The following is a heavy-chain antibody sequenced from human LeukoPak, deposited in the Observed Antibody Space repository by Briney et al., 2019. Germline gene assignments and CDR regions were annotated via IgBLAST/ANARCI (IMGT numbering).Heavy chain of an antibody. CDR3: AKDLIAVAGTALDY. D-gene: IGHD6-19*01. CDR1: GFTFSSYA. CDR2: ISGSGGST. Sequence: GGSLRLSCAASGFTFSSYAMSWVRQAPGKGLEWVSAISGSGGSTYYADSVKGRFTISRDNSKNTLCLQMNSLRAEDTAVYYCAKDLIAVAGTALDYWGQGTLVTVSS. V-gene: IGHV3-23*01. J-gene: IGHJ4*02.